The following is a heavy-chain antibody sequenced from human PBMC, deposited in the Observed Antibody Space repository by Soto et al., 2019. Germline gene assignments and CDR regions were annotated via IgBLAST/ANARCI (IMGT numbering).Heavy chain of an antibody. V-gene: IGHV3-23*01. CDR3: AKKSGSGYYYPVDY. CDR2: ISGSGGST. CDR1: GFTFSSYA. J-gene: IGHJ4*02. Sequence: PGGSLRLSCAASGFTFSSYAMSWVRQAPGKGLEWVSAISGSGGSTYYADSVKGRFTISRDNSKNTLYLQMNSLRAEDTAVYYCAKKSGSGYYYPVDYWGQGTLVTVSS. D-gene: IGHD3-22*01.